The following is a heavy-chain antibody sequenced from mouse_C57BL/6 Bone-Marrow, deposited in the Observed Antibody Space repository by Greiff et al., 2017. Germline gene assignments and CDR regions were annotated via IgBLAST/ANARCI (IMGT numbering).Heavy chain of an antibody. CDR1: GFTFSDYG. CDR3: ARSLLYAMDY. CDR2: ISNLAYSI. D-gene: IGHD6-2*01. V-gene: IGHV5-15*01. J-gene: IGHJ4*01. Sequence: EVQVVESGGGLVQPGGSLKLSCAASGFTFSDYGMAWVRQAPRKGPEWVAFISNLAYSIYYADTVTGRFTISRENAKNTLYLEMSSLRSEDTAMYYCARSLLYAMDYWGQGTSVTVSS.